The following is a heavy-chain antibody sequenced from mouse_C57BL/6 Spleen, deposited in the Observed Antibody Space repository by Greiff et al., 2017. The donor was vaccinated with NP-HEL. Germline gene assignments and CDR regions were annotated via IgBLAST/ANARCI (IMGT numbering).Heavy chain of an antibody. Sequence: EVQLQQSGPELVKPGASVKISCKASGYTFTDYYMNWVKQSHGKSLEWIGDINPNNGGTSYNQKFKGKATLTVDKSSSTAYMELRSLTSEDSAVYYCARRGHFAYWGQGTLVTVSA. D-gene: IGHD6-1*01. V-gene: IGHV1-26*01. J-gene: IGHJ3*01. CDR3: ARRGHFAY. CDR2: INPNNGGT. CDR1: GYTFTDYY.